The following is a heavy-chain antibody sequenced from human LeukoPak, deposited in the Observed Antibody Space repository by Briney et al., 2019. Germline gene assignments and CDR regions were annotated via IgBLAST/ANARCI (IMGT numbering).Heavy chain of an antibody. D-gene: IGHD5-24*01. CDR2: LYSGGGT. Sequence: GGSLRLSCAASGFTVSTNYMSWVRQAPGKGLEWVSILYSGGGTYYADSVRGRFTISRDNSKNTLYLQMNSLRADDTAVYYCARSRDGSLDYWGQGNLVTVSS. J-gene: IGHJ4*02. CDR3: ARSRDGSLDY. V-gene: IGHV3-53*01. CDR1: GFTVSTNY.